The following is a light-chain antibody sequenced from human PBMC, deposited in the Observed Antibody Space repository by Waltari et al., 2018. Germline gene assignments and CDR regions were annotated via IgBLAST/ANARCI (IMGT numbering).Light chain of an antibody. J-gene: IGLJ7*01. CDR3: GTWDSSLSGAV. CDR1: SSNIGNNY. V-gene: IGLV1-51*02. CDR2: ENT. Sequence: QSVLTQPPSVSAAPGQRVTIPCSGGSSNIGNNYVSWYRQFPGTAPKPLIYENTERPSGIPGRFSCSKSGTSATLDITGLQAGDEADYYCGTWDSSLSGAVFGGGTHLTVL.